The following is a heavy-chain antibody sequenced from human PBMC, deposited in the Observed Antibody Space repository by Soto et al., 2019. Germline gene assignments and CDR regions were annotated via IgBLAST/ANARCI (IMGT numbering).Heavy chain of an antibody. CDR2: VSAYNGDT. CDR3: ARVLSWASYYDFWSGYYNYYYYGMDV. J-gene: IGHJ6*02. D-gene: IGHD3-3*01. Sequence: ASVKVSCKASGYTFTNHGISWVRQAPGQRIKWVGWVSAYNGDTKYAQNLQGRVTMTTDTPTTTAYMELSSLRSEDTAVYYCARVLSWASYYDFWSGYYNYYYYGMDVWGQGTTVTVS. CDR1: GYTFTNHG. V-gene: IGHV1-18*01.